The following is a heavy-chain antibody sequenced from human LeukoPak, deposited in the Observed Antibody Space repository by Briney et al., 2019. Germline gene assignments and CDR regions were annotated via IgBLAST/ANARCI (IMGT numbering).Heavy chain of an antibody. D-gene: IGHD1-26*01. Sequence: AASVKVSCTASGYTFTSYGISWVRQAPGQGLEWMGWISAYNGNTNYAQKLQGRVTMTTDTSTSTAYMELRSLRSDDTAVYYCARPFYSGSYSPRSDAFDIWGQGTMVTVSS. J-gene: IGHJ3*02. CDR3: ARPFYSGSYSPRSDAFDI. CDR1: GYTFTSYG. V-gene: IGHV1-18*01. CDR2: ISAYNGNT.